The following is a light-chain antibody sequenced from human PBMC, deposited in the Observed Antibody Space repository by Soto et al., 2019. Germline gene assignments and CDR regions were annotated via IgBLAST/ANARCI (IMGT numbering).Light chain of an antibody. V-gene: IGKV1-9*01. Sequence: IQLTQSPSFLSASVGDRFTITCRASQGISNYLTWYQQKAGKAPNILIYAASTLQSGVPSRFSGSGSGTEFTLTISSLQPEDFATYYCQQVNSYPITFGQGTRLEIK. CDR2: AAS. CDR3: QQVNSYPIT. J-gene: IGKJ5*01. CDR1: QGISNY.